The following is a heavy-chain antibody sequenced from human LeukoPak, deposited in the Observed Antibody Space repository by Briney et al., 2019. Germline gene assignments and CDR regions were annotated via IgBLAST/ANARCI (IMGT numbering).Heavy chain of an antibody. J-gene: IGHJ6*03. D-gene: IGHD2-2*02. CDR2: IIASGGNT. Sequence: PGGSLRLSCAASGFTFSSYAMSWVRQAPGKGLEWVSAIIASGGNTYNADSVKGRFTISRDNSKNTLYLQMNSLRGADTAVYYCAKYPGQYYLYRYMDVWGKGTTVTVSS. CDR3: AKYPGQYYLYRYMDV. V-gene: IGHV3-23*01. CDR1: GFTFSSYA.